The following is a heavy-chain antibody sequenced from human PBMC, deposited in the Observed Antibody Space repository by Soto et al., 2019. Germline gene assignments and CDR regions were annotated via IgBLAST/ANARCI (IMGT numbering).Heavy chain of an antibody. Sequence: SETLSLTCTVSGGSISSSSYYWGWIRQPPGKGLEWFGSIDYSGSTYYNPSLESRVAMSVDTSKNQFSLRLTSVTAADTAVYYCERHVSVSGYEYYFGQWGQGTLVNVSS. CDR3: ERHVSVSGYEYYFGQ. CDR2: IDYSGST. V-gene: IGHV4-39*01. D-gene: IGHD5-12*01. J-gene: IGHJ4*02. CDR1: GGSISSSSYY.